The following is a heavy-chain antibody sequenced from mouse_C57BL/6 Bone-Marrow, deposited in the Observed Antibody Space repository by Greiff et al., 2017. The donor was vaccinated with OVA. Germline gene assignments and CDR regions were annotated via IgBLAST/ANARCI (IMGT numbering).Heavy chain of an antibody. CDR2: IDPSDSYT. J-gene: IGHJ1*03. CDR3: ARHYYDYDVTYWYFDV. V-gene: IGHV1-59*01. D-gene: IGHD2-4*01. CDR1: GYTFTSYW. Sequence: QVQLQQPGAELVRPGTSVKLSCKASGYTFTSYWMHWVKQRPGQGLEWIGVIDPSDSYTNYNQKFKGKATLTVDTSSSTAYMQLSSLTSEDSAVYYCARHYYDYDVTYWYFDVWGTGTTVTVSS.